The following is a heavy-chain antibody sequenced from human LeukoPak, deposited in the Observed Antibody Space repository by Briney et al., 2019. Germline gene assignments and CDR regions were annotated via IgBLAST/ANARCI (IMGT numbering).Heavy chain of an antibody. CDR1: GYTFTGYY. V-gene: IGHV1-2*02. CDR3: ATDLDYYDILTGYTSHAFDI. CDR2: INPNSGGT. Sequence: GASVKVSCKASGYTFTGYYMHWVRQAPGQGLEWMGWINPNSGGTIYAQKFQGRVTMTEDTSTDTAYMELSSLRSEDTAVYYCATDLDYYDILTGYTSHAFDIWGQGTMVTVSS. J-gene: IGHJ3*02. D-gene: IGHD3-9*01.